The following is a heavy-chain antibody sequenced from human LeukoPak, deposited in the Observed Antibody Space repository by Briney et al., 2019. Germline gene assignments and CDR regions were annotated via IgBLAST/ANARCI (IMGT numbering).Heavy chain of an antibody. CDR1: GGTFSSYA. CDR3: ACLAAAGIFFPLDY. D-gene: IGHD6-13*01. V-gene: IGHV1-46*01. CDR2: INPSGGST. J-gene: IGHJ4*02. Sequence: ASVKVSCKASGGTFSSYAISWVRQAPGQGLEWMGIINPSGGSTSYAQKFQGRVTMTRDTSTSTVYMELSSLRSEDTAVYYCACLAAAGIFFPLDYWGQGTLVTVSS.